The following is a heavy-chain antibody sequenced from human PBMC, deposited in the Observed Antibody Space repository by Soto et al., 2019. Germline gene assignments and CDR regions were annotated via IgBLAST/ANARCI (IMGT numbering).Heavy chain of an antibody. CDR2: INPKSGGT. Sequence: EASVKVSCKASGYTFTGYYLHWVRQAPGQGLEWMGWINPKSGGTKYAQNFQGRVTMTRDTSISTAYMDLSRLRSDDAAVYYCARSLSPTALYYSNSRDYYNWFDLCGQGTLVTVSS. J-gene: IGHJ5*02. CDR3: ARSLSPTALYYSNSRDYYNWFDL. CDR1: GYTFTGYY. V-gene: IGHV1-2*02. D-gene: IGHD3-22*01.